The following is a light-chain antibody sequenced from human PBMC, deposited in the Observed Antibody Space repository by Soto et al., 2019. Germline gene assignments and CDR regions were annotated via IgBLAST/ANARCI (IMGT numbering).Light chain of an antibody. CDR3: LQDHSYPWT. V-gene: IGKV1-6*01. J-gene: IGKJ1*01. CDR1: QDITTY. CDR2: AAS. Sequence: AIQMTQSPSSLSASVGDGVTITCRASQDITTYLSWYQQQPGKAPKLLIYAASSLQSGVPSRFSGGGSGTAFTLTIGGLQPEDFATYYCLQDHSYPWTFGQGTKVELK.